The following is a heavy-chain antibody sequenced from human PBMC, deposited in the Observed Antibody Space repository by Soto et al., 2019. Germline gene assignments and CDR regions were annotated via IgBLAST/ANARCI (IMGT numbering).Heavy chain of an antibody. V-gene: IGHV1-46*01. CDR2: INPSGGST. Sequence: ASVKVACKASGYTFTSYYMHWVRQAPRQGLEWMGIINPSGGSTSYAQKFQGRVTMTRDTSTSTVYMELSSLRSEDTAVYYCARSITIFGVVISAFDIWGQGTMVTVS. J-gene: IGHJ3*02. CDR3: ARSITIFGVVISAFDI. CDR1: GYTFTSYY. D-gene: IGHD3-3*01.